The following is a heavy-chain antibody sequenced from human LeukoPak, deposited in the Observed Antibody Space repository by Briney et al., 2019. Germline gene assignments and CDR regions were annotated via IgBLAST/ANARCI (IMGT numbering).Heavy chain of an antibody. CDR3: ATDEAAIGRLDY. V-gene: IGHV3-74*01. D-gene: IGHD1-1*01. Sequence: PGGSLRLSCAASGFNFRNYWMHWVRQAPGKGLVWVSRINSDGSSTSYADSVKGRFTISRDNAENTLYLQINSLRAEDTAVYYCATDEAAIGRLDYWGQGTLVTDSS. CDR1: GFNFRNYW. CDR2: INSDGSST. J-gene: IGHJ4*02.